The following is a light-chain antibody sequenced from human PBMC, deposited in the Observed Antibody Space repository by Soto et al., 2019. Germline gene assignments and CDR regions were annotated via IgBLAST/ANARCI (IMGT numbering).Light chain of an antibody. J-gene: IGKJ1*01. CDR2: AAS. CDR1: QSISSY. CDR3: QQSNSITWT. V-gene: IGKV1-39*01. Sequence: DIQMTQSPSSLSSSVGDRVTITCRASQSISSYLNWYQQKPGKAPKVLIYAASSLQSGVPSRFSGSGSETDFTLTISSLKPEDFATYSCQQSNSITWTFGQGTKVDIK.